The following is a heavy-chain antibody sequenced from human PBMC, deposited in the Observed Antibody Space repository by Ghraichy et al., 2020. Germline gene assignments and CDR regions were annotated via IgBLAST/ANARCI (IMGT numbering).Heavy chain of an antibody. CDR2: IIPMFGTA. Sequence: SVKVSCKASGGTFSTYTITWVRQAPGQGLEWMGGIIPMFGTAKYAQKFQGRVTITADESTSTSYMELSSLRSEDTAVYYCARVPPHCTNNVCYEDQDYYYGMDVWGQGTTVTVSS. V-gene: IGHV1-69*13. J-gene: IGHJ6*02. D-gene: IGHD2-8*01. CDR1: GGTFSTYT. CDR3: ARVPPHCTNNVCYEDQDYYYGMDV.